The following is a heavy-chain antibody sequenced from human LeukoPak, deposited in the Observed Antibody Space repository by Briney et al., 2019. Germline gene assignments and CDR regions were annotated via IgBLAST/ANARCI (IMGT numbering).Heavy chain of an antibody. V-gene: IGHV3-48*03. Sequence: GGSLRLSCAASGFSFSSYEINWVRQAPGKGLEWVSYISSSGTTIYYADSVKGRFTISRDNAKNSLYLQMNSLRPEDTAVYYCARFGYNDFDFWGQGTLVTVSS. CDR3: ARFGYNDFDF. CDR2: ISSSGTTI. D-gene: IGHD5-24*01. CDR1: GFSFSSYE. J-gene: IGHJ4*02.